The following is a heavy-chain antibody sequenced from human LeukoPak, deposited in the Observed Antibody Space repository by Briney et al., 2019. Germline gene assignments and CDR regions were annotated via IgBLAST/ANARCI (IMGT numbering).Heavy chain of an antibody. CDR3: ARVIRGQLPDAFDI. CDR2: IYYSGST. V-gene: IGHV4-30-4*01. D-gene: IGHD1-1*01. J-gene: IGHJ3*02. CDR1: GGSISSGDYY. Sequence: PSETLSLTCTVSGGSISSGDYYWSWIRQPPGKGLEWIGYIYYSGSTYYNPSLKSRVTISVDTSKNQFSLKLSSVTAADTAVYYCARVIRGQLPDAFDIWGQGTMVTVSS.